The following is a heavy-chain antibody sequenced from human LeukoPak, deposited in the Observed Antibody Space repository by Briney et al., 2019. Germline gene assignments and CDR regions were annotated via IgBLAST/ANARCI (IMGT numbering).Heavy chain of an antibody. J-gene: IGHJ4*02. CDR1: GGSISSGGYS. Sequence: SGTLSLTCAVSGGSISSGGYSWSWIRQPPGKGLEWIGYIYHSGSTYYNPSLKSRVTISVDRSKNQFSLKLSSVTAADTAVYYCAREDYYDSSGINWGQGTLVTVSS. CDR2: IYHSGST. CDR3: AREDYYDSSGIN. D-gene: IGHD3-22*01. V-gene: IGHV4-30-2*01.